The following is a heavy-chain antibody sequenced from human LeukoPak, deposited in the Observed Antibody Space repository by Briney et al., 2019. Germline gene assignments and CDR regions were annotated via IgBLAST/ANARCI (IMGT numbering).Heavy chain of an antibody. CDR2: IHSGGST. D-gene: IGHD1-26*01. V-gene: IGHV3-53*01. CDR1: GFTVSSNY. Sequence: GGSLRLSCAASGFTVSSNYMSWVRQAPGKGLEWVSVIHSGGSTYYADSVKGRFTISRDNSKNTLYLQMNSLRAEDTAVYYCARGVVGATSDLDYWGQGTLVTVSS. J-gene: IGHJ4*02. CDR3: ARGVVGATSDLDY.